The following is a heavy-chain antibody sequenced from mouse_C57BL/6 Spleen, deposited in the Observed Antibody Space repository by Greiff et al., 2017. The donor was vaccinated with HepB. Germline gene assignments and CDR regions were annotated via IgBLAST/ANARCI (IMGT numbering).Heavy chain of an antibody. J-gene: IGHJ1*03. D-gene: IGHD1-1*01. CDR1: GYTFTSYW. Sequence: QVQLQQPGAELVKPGASVKLSCKASGYTFTSYWMHWVKQRPGQGLEWIGMIHPNSGSTNYNEKFKSKATLTVDKSSSTAYMQLSSLTSEDSAVYYCASPFTTVVARYFDVWGTGTTVTVSS. CDR2: IHPNSGST. V-gene: IGHV1-64*01. CDR3: ASPFTTVVARYFDV.